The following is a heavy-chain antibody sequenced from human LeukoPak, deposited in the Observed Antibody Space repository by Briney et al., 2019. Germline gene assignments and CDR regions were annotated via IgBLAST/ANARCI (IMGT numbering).Heavy chain of an antibody. V-gene: IGHV3-13*01. Sequence: PGGSLRLSCAASGFTFSSYDMHWVRQATGKGLEWVSAIGTAGDTYYPGSVKGRFTISRENAKNSLYLQMNSLRAGDTAVYYCARGQKPPSPYSSGWTTAHGAFDIWGQGTMVTVSS. CDR3: ARGQKPPSPYSSGWTTAHGAFDI. CDR2: IGTAGDT. D-gene: IGHD6-19*01. J-gene: IGHJ3*02. CDR1: GFTFSSYD.